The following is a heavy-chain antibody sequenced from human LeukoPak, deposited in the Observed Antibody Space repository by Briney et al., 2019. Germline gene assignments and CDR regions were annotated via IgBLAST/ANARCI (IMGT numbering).Heavy chain of an antibody. CDR2: IYYSGST. D-gene: IGHD1-1*01. CDR3: VRHGNDIPPDQ. Sequence: TSESLSLTCTVSGGSVRSSDSYWGWIRQPPGKEPEWIGSIYYSGSTYYKSSLRSRVSISVDTSNNHLSLNMTSVSAADSAIYYCVRHGNDIPPDQWGQGTLVTGSS. V-gene: IGHV4-39*01. J-gene: IGHJ4*02. CDR1: GGSVRSSDSY.